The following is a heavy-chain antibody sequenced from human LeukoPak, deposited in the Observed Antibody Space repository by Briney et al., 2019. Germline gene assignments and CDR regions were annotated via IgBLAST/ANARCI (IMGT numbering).Heavy chain of an antibody. CDR2: IYYSGNT. D-gene: IGHD2/OR15-2a*01. CDR3: ARSGRGTFTSYWTYFDF. Sequence: SETLSLACTVSGGSISSYYWNWIRQPPGKGLEWIGYIYYSGNTNYNPSLESRVTISIDTSKSQISLRLSSVTAADTAVYYCARSGRGTFTSYWTYFDFWGQGTLVTVSS. J-gene: IGHJ4*02. CDR1: GGSISSYY. V-gene: IGHV4-59*01.